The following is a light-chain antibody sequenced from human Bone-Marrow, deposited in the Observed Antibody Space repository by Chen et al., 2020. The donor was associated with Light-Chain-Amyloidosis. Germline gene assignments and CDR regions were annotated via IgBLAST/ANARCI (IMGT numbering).Light chain of an antibody. CDR3: MQATHWPHT. V-gene: IGKV2-30*02. CDR2: KVS. Sequence: DVVMAQSPLSLPVTLGQPASISCRSSQSLVHSDGNTFLTWFHQRPGQSPRRLVYKVSNRDSGVPDRFSGSGSGTDFTLKISRVEAEDVGGYYCMQATHWPHTFGQGTKVEIK. J-gene: IGKJ2*01. CDR1: QSLVHSDGNTF.